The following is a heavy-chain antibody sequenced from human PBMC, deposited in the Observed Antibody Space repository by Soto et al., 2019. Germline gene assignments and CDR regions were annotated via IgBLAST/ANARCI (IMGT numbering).Heavy chain of an antibody. D-gene: IGHD3-22*01. CDR2: IYDSGST. CDR1: GGSISSSTYH. CDR3: TRQYYDSGVDY. Sequence: SETQCLTWTVSGGSISSSTYHWGWIRQPPGKGLEWIGSIYDSGSTYYNPSLKSRVTISVDTSKNQFSLKLSSVTAADTAVYYCTRQYYDSGVDYWGQGTLVTVSS. J-gene: IGHJ4*02. V-gene: IGHV4-39*01.